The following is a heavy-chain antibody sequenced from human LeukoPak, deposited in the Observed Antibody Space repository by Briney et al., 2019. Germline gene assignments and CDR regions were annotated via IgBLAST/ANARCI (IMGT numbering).Heavy chain of an antibody. Sequence: PGGSLRLSCAASGFTFSGSAMHWVRQASGKGLEWVGRIRSKANSYATAYAASVKGRFTISRDDSKNTAYLQMNSLKTEDTAVYYCTRQDTHYDSSGYYYVGYWGQGTLVTVSS. J-gene: IGHJ4*02. D-gene: IGHD3-22*01. CDR2: IRSKANSYAT. V-gene: IGHV3-73*01. CDR1: GFTFSGSA. CDR3: TRQDTHYDSSGYYYVGY.